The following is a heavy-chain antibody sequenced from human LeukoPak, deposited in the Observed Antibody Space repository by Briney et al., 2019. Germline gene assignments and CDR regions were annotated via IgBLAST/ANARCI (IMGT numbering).Heavy chain of an antibody. V-gene: IGHV4-34*01. CDR1: GGSFSGYY. D-gene: IGHD3-10*01. CDR3: ARVRPRLRVLDP. J-gene: IGHJ5*02. CDR2: INHSGST. Sequence: PSETLSLTCAVYGGSFSGYYWSWIRQPPGKGLEWIGEINHSGSTNYNPSLKSRVTISVDTSKNQSSLKLSSVTAADTAVYYCARVRPRLRVLDPWGQGTLVTVSS.